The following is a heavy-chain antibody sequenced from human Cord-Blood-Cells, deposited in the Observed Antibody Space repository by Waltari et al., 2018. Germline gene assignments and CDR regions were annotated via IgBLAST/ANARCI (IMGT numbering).Heavy chain of an antibody. D-gene: IGHD6-13*01. Sequence: EVQLVESGGGLIQPGGSLRLSYAASGFTVSSNYMSWVRQAPGKGREWVSVIYSGGSTYYADSVKGRFTISRDNSKNTLYLQMNSLRAEDTAVYYCARLDSSSWSHFDYWGQGTLVTVSS. J-gene: IGHJ4*02. CDR3: ARLDSSSWSHFDY. CDR1: GFTVSSNY. V-gene: IGHV3-53*01. CDR2: IYSGGST.